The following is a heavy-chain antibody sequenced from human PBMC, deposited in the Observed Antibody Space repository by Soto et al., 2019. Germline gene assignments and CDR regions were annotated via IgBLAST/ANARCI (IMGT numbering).Heavy chain of an antibody. CDR3: ATAPRGLYCSSTSCYHPPARFYGMDV. V-gene: IGHV3-48*03. CDR2: ISSSGSTI. J-gene: IGHJ6*02. CDR1: GFTFSSYE. D-gene: IGHD2-2*01. Sequence: EVQLVESGGGLVQPGGSLRLSCAASGFTFSSYEMNWVRQAPGKGLEWVSYISSSGSTIYYAASVKGRFTISRDNAKNSLYRHMNSLRAEDPAVYYCATAPRGLYCSSTSCYHPPARFYGMDVWGQGTTVTVSS.